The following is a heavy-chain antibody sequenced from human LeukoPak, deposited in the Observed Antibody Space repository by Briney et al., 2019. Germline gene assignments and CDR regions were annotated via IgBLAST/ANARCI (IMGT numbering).Heavy chain of an antibody. CDR2: ISAYNGNT. J-gene: IGHJ4*02. CDR1: GYTFTSYG. V-gene: IGHV1-18*01. Sequence: ASVKVSCKASGYTFTSYGISWVRQAPGQGLEWMGWISAYNGNTKYAQKFQDRVTMTTDTSTSTALMELRSLRSEDTAVYYCARGRWVVAGLDYWGQGTLVTVSS. D-gene: IGHD6-19*01. CDR3: ARGRWVVAGLDY.